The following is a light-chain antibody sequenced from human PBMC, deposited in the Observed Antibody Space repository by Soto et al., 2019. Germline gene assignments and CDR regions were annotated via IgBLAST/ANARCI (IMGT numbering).Light chain of an antibody. CDR1: QSISNS. Sequence: DIQMTQSPSTLSASVRDRVTITCRASQSISNSLAWYQQRPGKAPKLLIYKASSLETGVPSRFSGSGSGTEFTLTISSLQPDDFATYYGQQYNSDWNTFGQGTKVDIK. V-gene: IGKV1-5*03. CDR3: QQYNSDWNT. J-gene: IGKJ2*01. CDR2: KAS.